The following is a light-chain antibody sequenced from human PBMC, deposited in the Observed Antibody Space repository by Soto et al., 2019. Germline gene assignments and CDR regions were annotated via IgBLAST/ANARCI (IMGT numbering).Light chain of an antibody. CDR2: EVN. J-gene: IGLJ1*01. CDR1: SSDVGAYNF. Sequence: QSALTQPASVSGSPGQSITISCTGTSSDVGAYNFVSWYQQYPGKAPKVMIYEVNSRPSGVSNRFSGSKSGKTASLTISGLQAEDEADYYCSSFTRSSTYDFGSGTQVTVL. CDR3: SSFTRSSTYD. V-gene: IGLV2-14*01.